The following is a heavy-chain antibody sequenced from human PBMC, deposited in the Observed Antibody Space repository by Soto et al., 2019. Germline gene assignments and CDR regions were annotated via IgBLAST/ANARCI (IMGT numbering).Heavy chain of an antibody. V-gene: IGHV4-34*01. Sequence: PSETLSLTCAVSGGAFSGYYWTWIRQPPGTGLEWIGEINHSGSTNYNPSLKSRVTISVDTSKNQFSLKLTSVTAADTAVYYCARWWSGSRQGFDPWGLRTLATVSS. D-gene: IGHD3-3*01. J-gene: IGHJ5*02. CDR1: GGAFSGYY. CDR3: ARWWSGSRQGFDP. CDR2: INHSGST.